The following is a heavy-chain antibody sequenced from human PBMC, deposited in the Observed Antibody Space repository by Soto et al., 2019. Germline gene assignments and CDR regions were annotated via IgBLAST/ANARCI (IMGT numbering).Heavy chain of an antibody. V-gene: IGHV1-69*15. Sequence: QVQLVQSGAEVKKPGSSVKVSCKAAGSTFSNYAITWVRQAPGQGLEWVGRIIPIFSTTNVAQKFQGRGTITADESTTTAYMELSGLRSEDTAVYYCAKDGGSDGYFGNWLDPWGQGTLVTVSS. CDR1: GSTFSNYA. J-gene: IGHJ5*02. CDR3: AKDGGSDGYFGNWLDP. D-gene: IGHD2-15*01. CDR2: IIPIFSTT.